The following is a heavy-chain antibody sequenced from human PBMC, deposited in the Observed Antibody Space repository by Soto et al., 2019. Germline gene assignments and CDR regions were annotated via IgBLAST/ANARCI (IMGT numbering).Heavy chain of an antibody. CDR3: AREERVRWSLGPAGGWFDP. D-gene: IGHD3-10*01. CDR2: INPSGGST. Sequence: GASVKVSCKASGYTFTSYYMHWARQAPGQGLEWMGIINPSGGSTSYAQKFQGRVTMTRDTSTSTVYMELSSLRSEDTAVYYCAREERVRWSLGPAGGWFDPWGQGTLVTVSS. CDR1: GYTFTSYY. J-gene: IGHJ5*02. V-gene: IGHV1-46*01.